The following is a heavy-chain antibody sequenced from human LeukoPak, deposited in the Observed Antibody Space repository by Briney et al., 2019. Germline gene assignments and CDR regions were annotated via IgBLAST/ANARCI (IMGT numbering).Heavy chain of an antibody. D-gene: IGHD3-22*01. Sequence: SSETLSLTCTVSGGSISSSSYYWGWIRQPPGKGLEWIGSIYYSGSTYYNPSLKSRVTISVDTSKNQFSLKLSSVTAADTAVYYCARGNYYDSSGYYYVFDYWGQGTLVTVSS. CDR2: IYYSGST. V-gene: IGHV4-39*07. J-gene: IGHJ4*02. CDR1: GGSISSSSYY. CDR3: ARGNYYDSSGYYYVFDY.